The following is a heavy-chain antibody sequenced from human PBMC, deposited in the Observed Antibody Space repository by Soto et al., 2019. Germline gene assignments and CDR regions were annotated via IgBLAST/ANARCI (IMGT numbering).Heavy chain of an antibody. CDR2: LNPNSGGT. CDR1: GNTFTGYY. J-gene: IGHJ4*02. CDR3: ISYGDPDH. D-gene: IGHD4-17*01. V-gene: IGHV1-2*02. Sequence: GASVKVSCKASGNTFTGYYVHWVRQAPGQGFEWMGWLNPNSGGTNYAQKFKGRVAMTRDTSISTAYMELSRLESDDTAVYYCISYGDPDHWGQGTLVTVSS.